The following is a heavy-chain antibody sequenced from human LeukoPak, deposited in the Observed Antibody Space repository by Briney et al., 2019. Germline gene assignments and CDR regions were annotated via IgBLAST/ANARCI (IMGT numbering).Heavy chain of an antibody. CDR3: ATSFLWFGETRVDY. V-gene: IGHV4-39*05. Sequence: HPGTPSLTCTVSAGSISSSSYYWGWVRQPPGNRLGWIGRIYYSGSTNYNPSLKSRVTISVDTSKNQFSLKLSSVTAADTAVYYCATSFLWFGETRVDYWGQGTLVTVSS. J-gene: IGHJ4*02. D-gene: IGHD3-10*01. CDR2: IYYSGST. CDR1: AGSISSSSYY.